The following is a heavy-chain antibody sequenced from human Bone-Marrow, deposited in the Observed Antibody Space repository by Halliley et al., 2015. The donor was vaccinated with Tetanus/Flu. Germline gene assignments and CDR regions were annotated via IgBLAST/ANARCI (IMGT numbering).Heavy chain of an antibody. V-gene: IGHV4-34*09. Sequence: TLSLTCAVYGESFSGYYWNWIRQPPGKGLEWIGEINHSGSTNYNPSLKSPVTVSVDTSKNQFFLRLTSVTAADTAVYYCARGYGVGYYYFDHWGQGTLVTVSS. CDR2: INHSGST. CDR3: ARGYGVGYYYFDH. J-gene: IGHJ4*02. D-gene: IGHD2-15*01. CDR1: GESFSGYY.